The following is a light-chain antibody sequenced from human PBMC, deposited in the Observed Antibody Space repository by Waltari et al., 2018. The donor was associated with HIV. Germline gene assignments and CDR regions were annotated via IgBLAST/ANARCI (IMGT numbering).Light chain of an antibody. CDR3: QVWDSETDHWV. CDR2: DDT. CDR1: DLGSKS. V-gene: IGLV3-21*04. J-gene: IGLJ3*02. Sequence: YVLTQPPSVSEAPGKTARITCGGSDLGSKSVHWSQQKPGQAPVKVIYDDTDRPSGIPGRFAGSNSGNTATLTISRVEAGDEADYFCQVWDSETDHWVFGGGTKLTVL.